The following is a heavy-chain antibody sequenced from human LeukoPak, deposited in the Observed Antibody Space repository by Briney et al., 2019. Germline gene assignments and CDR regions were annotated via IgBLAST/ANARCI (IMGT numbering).Heavy chain of an antibody. V-gene: IGHV2-5*02. CDR2: IYWDDDK. CDR1: GFSRNTRGAG. D-gene: IGHD3-10*01. Sequence: GSGPTLIHPTPTLTLTFTFSGFSRNTRGAGEGWIRQPPVKAMEWLTLIYWDDDKRYSPSLKSRLTITKDTSKNQVLLTMTNMDPMDTATYYCAHSLSGSGFDYWGQGTLVTVSS. CDR3: AHSLSGSGFDY. J-gene: IGHJ4*02.